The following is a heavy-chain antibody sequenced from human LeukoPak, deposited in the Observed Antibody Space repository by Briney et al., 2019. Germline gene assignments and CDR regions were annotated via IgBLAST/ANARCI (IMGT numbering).Heavy chain of an antibody. Sequence: GGSLRLSFAASGFTLSRYSMTWVRQAPGEGVEWLLYISSSGSTIYYADSVKGRFTTSRDNAKNSLYLQMNSLRAEDTAVYYCARDEYYDSSGYTSWGQGTLVTVSS. CDR1: GFTLSRYS. V-gene: IGHV3-48*01. CDR2: ISSSGSTI. J-gene: IGHJ4*02. CDR3: ARDEYYDSSGYTS. D-gene: IGHD3-22*01.